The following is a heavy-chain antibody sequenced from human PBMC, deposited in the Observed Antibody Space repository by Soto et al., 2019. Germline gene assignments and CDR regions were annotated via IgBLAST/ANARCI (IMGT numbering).Heavy chain of an antibody. J-gene: IGHJ4*02. Sequence: QVQLVQSGAEVKKPGSSVKVSCKASGGTFSSYAISWVRQAPGQGLEWMGGNIPIFGTANYAQQLQGRVTITADESTSTAYMELRSLRSEDTDVYYSARDRQSIVGATYYFDYWGQGTLLTVSS. CDR3: ARDRQSIVGATYYFDY. D-gene: IGHD1-26*01. CDR1: GGTFSSYA. CDR2: NIPIFGTA. V-gene: IGHV1-69*12.